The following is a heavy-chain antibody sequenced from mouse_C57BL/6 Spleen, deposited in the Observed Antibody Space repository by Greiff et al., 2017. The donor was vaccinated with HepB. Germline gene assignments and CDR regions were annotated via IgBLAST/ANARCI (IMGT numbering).Heavy chain of an antibody. D-gene: IGHD4-1*01. CDR3: ARDWEGGYFDV. CDR2: IDPSDSYT. CDR1: GYTFTSYW. Sequence: QVQLQQPGAELVMPGASVKLSCKASGYTFTSYWMHWVKQRPGQGLEWIGEIDPSDSYTNYNQKFKGKSTLTVDKSSSTAYMQLSSPTSEDSAVYYCARDWEGGYFDVWGTGTTVTVSS. V-gene: IGHV1-69*01. J-gene: IGHJ1*03.